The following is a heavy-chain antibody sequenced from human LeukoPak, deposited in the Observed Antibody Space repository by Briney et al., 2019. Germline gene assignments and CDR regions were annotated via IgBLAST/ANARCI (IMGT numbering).Heavy chain of an antibody. Sequence: GGSLRLSCAASGFTFSSYAMTWVRQAPGKGLEWVSGISGSGGSTTYADSVKGRFTISRDNSKNTLYLQMNSLRAEDTAVYYCAKDTYTHSGSYYLYYFDYWGQGTLVTVSS. V-gene: IGHV3-23*01. CDR3: AKDTYTHSGSYYLYYFDY. CDR1: GFTFSSYA. J-gene: IGHJ4*02. CDR2: ISGSGGST. D-gene: IGHD1-26*01.